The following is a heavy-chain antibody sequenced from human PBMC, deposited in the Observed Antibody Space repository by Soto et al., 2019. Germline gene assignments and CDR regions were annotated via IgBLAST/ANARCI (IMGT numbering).Heavy chain of an antibody. CDR1: GYSISSGYY. CDR3: ARTPHGYGDYYFDY. CDR2: IYHSGST. D-gene: IGHD4-17*01. J-gene: IGHJ4*02. V-gene: IGHV4-38-2*01. Sequence: SETLSLTCAVSGYSISSGYYWGWIRQPPGKGLEWIGNIYHSGSTYYNPSLKSRVTISVDTSKNQFSLKLSSVTAADTAVYYCARTPHGYGDYYFDYWGQGSLVTVSS.